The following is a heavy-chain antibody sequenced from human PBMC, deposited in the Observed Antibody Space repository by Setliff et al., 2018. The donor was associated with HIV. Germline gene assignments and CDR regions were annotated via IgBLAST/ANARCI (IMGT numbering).Heavy chain of an antibody. Sequence: ESLKISCAAAGFTFSNAWMTWVRQAPGKGLEWVGEVNHSGSSNLNPSFERRVTISGVPSKNQFSLRLSSVTAADTAIYYCARGRDSVLTPFDYWGQGTLVTVSS. D-gene: IGHD3-10*01. CDR1: GFTFSNAW. V-gene: IGHV4-34*01. CDR2: VNHSGSS. CDR3: ARGRDSVLTPFDY. J-gene: IGHJ4*02.